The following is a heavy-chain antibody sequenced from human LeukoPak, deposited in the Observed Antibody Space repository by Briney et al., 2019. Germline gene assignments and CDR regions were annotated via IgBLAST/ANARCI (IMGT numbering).Heavy chain of an antibody. J-gene: IGHJ4*02. Sequence: PGGSVTLSCAASGFTFSSCAVSGLRQARGGGREGVSAFSGSGGSTYYADSAKGRFTTSRDNSQNPLYLQMNSLRAEDTAVYYCAKGPGSSPVWMALGYFDSWGQGTLVTVSS. D-gene: IGHD3-10*01. V-gene: IGHV3-23*01. CDR1: GFTFSSCA. CDR2: FSGSGGST. CDR3: AKGPGSSPVWMALGYFDS.